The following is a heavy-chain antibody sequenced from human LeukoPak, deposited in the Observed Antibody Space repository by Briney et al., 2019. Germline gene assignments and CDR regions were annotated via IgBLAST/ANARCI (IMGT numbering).Heavy chain of an antibody. CDR3: AKGGIVVAGSLSY. D-gene: IGHD6-19*01. J-gene: IGHJ4*02. CDR1: GFTFSSYA. V-gene: IGHV3-23*01. Sequence: GGSLRLSCAASGFTFSSYAMSWVRQAPGKGLEWVSAISGSGGSTYYADSVKGRFTISRDKSKNTLYLEMNSLRAGDTAVYYCAKGGIVVAGSLSYWGQGTLVTVSS. CDR2: ISGSGGST.